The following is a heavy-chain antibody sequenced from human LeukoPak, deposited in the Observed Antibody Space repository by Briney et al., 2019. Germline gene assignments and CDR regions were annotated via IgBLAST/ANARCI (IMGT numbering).Heavy chain of an antibody. Sequence: ASVKVSCKASGYTFTGYYMHWVRQAPGQGLEWMGWINPNNGGTNYAQKFQGRVTMTRDTSISTAYMELSRLRSDDTAVYYCARGDDYDFWSGYYYYFDYWGQGTLVTVSS. CDR3: ARGDDYDFWSGYYYYFDY. D-gene: IGHD3-3*01. CDR1: GYTFTGYY. J-gene: IGHJ4*02. CDR2: INPNNGGT. V-gene: IGHV1-2*02.